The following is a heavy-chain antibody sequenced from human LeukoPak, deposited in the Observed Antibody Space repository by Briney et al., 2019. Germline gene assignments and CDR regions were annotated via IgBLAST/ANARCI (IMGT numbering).Heavy chain of an antibody. V-gene: IGHV1-18*01. CDR1: GYTFKSYG. Sequence: ASVKVSCKASGYTFKSYGISWVRQAPGQGLEWMGWISAYNGNTNYAQRFQGRVTITADKSTSTAYMELSSLRSEDTAVYYCARDCGDSSGYYLFPWFDPWGQGTLVTVSS. CDR3: ARDCGDSSGYYLFPWFDP. D-gene: IGHD3-22*01. CDR2: ISAYNGNT. J-gene: IGHJ5*02.